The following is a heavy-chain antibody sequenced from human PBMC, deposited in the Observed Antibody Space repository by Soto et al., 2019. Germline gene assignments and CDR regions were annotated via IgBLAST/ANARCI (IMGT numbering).Heavy chain of an antibody. J-gene: IGHJ4*02. Sequence: LRLSCAASGFMFSAYWMSWVRQSPGKGLEWVANIHGDGGKIYYVDSVKGRFTISRDNAKRSLYLQMNSLRAEDTAVYYCARDFYGGYTYGPGDYWGQGALVTVSS. CDR3: ARDFYGGYTYGPGDY. CDR2: IHGDGGKI. D-gene: IGHD5-18*01. V-gene: IGHV3-7*01. CDR1: GFMFSAYW.